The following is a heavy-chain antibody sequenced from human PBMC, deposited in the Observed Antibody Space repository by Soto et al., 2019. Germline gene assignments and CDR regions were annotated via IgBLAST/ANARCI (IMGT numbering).Heavy chain of an antibody. Sequence: EVQLLQSGGGLVQPGGSLRLSCAASGFTFTTYAMTWVRQAPGKGLEWVSVIGGSGADTYYADSVKGRFTISRDNSKNTLYLQMDSLRAEDTAVYYCAKDQGPYGGYEYDYWGQGTLVTVSS. J-gene: IGHJ4*02. V-gene: IGHV3-23*01. CDR2: IGGSGADT. CDR3: AKDQGPYGGYEYDY. D-gene: IGHD5-12*01. CDR1: GFTFTTYA.